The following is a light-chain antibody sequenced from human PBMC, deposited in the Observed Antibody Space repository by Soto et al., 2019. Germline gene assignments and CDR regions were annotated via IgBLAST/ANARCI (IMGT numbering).Light chain of an antibody. Sequence: EIVLTQSPVSLSLSPGERATLSCRASQNVDKNYLAWYQQRPGLAPRLLIYDASIRATGIPDRFSGSGSGTDFTLSISRLEPEDFAVYYCQQCAYSPRTFGQGTKVEVK. J-gene: IGKJ1*01. CDR2: DAS. CDR1: QNVDKNY. V-gene: IGKV3-20*01. CDR3: QQCAYSPRT.